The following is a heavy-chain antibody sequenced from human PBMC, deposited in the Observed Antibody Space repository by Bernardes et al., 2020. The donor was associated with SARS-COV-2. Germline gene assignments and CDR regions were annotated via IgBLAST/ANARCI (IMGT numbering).Heavy chain of an antibody. CDR3: ARAGVLFGTEVDYGDYGRYYYYGMDV. CDR2: TYYRSKWYN. Sequence: SQTLSLTCAISGDSVSSNSAAWNWIRQSPSRGLEWLGRTYYRSKWYNDYAVSVKSRITINPDTSKNQFSLQLNSVTPEDTAVYYCARAGVLFGTEVDYGDYGRYYYYGMDVWGQGTTVTVSS. D-gene: IGHD4-17*01. V-gene: IGHV6-1*01. J-gene: IGHJ6*02. CDR1: GDSVSSNSAA.